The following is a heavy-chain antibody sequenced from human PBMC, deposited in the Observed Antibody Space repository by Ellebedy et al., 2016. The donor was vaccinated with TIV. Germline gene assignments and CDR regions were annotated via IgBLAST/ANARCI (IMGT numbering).Heavy chain of an antibody. V-gene: IGHV4-34*01. CDR3: ARGLARDY. Sequence: MPSETLSLTCAVYGGSFSGYYWSWIRQPPGKGLEWIGEITHRGSTNYNPSLKSRVTISVDTSKNQFSLNLSSVTAADTAVYYCARGLARDYWGQGTLVTVSS. J-gene: IGHJ4*02. CDR1: GGSFSGYY. CDR2: ITHRGST.